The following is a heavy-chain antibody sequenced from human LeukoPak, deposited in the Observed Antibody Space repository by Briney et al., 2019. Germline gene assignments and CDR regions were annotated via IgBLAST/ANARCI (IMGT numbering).Heavy chain of an antibody. CDR3: AKDQDGSSWFAIDY. CDR1: GCTFSSYA. D-gene: IGHD6-13*01. V-gene: IGHV3-23*01. Sequence: PGGSLRLSCAASGCTFSSYAMNWVRQAPGKGLEWVSTISGSGGSTYYADSVKGRFTISRDNSKNTLYLQMNSLRAEDTAVYYCAKDQDGSSWFAIDYWGQGTLVTVSS. CDR2: ISGSGGST. J-gene: IGHJ4*02.